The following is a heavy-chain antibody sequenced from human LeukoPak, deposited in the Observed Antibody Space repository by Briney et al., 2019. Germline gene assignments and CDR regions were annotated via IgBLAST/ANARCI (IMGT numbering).Heavy chain of an antibody. CDR1: GYSFTSYW. CDR2: IYPGDSDT. CDR3: ARRGGDHDYGDDY. Sequence: GESLKISCKGSGYSFTSYWIGWVRQMPGKGLGWMGIIYPGDSDTRYSPSFQGQVTISADKSISTAYLQWSSLKASDTAMHYCARRGGDHDYGDDYWGQGTLVTVSS. D-gene: IGHD4-17*01. V-gene: IGHV5-51*01. J-gene: IGHJ4*02.